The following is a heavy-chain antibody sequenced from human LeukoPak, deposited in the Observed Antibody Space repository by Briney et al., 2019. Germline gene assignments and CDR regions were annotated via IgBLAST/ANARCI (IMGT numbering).Heavy chain of an antibody. CDR1: GYTFTSYD. V-gene: IGHV1-8*01. D-gene: IGHD3-9*01. CDR2: MNPNSGNT. J-gene: IGHJ6*02. Sequence: ASVKVSCKASGYTFTSYDINWVRQATGQGLEWMGWMNPNSGNTGYSQKFQGRVTMTRNTSINTAYMELSSLRSEDTAVYYCARGGDYDILTGYSWYYHYGMDVWGQGTTVTVSS. CDR3: ARGGDYDILTGYSWYYHYGMDV.